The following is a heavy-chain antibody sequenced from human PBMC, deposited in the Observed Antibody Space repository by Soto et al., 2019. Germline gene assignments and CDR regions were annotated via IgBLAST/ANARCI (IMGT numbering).Heavy chain of an antibody. D-gene: IGHD3-22*01. J-gene: IGHJ5*02. V-gene: IGHV1-45*02. CDR3: ATAADYYDSSGYRNWFDP. CDR2: ITPFNGNT. Sequence: QMQLVQSGAEVKKTGSSVKVSCKASGYTFTYRYLHWVRQAPGQALEWMGWITPFNGNTNYAQKFQDRVTITRDMSMSTAYMELSSLRSEDTAMYYCATAADYYDSSGYRNWFDPWGQGTLVTVSS. CDR1: GYTFTYRY.